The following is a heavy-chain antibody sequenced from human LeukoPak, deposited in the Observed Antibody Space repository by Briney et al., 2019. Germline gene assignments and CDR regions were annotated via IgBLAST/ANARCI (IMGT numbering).Heavy chain of an antibody. Sequence: SETLSLTCAVYGGSFSGYYWSWIRQPPGKGLEWIGEINHSGSTNYNPSLKSRVTISVDTSKNQFSLKLSSVTAADTAVYCCASLVVPAVTFDYWGQGTLVTVSS. CDR2: INHSGST. J-gene: IGHJ4*02. CDR1: GGSFSGYY. V-gene: IGHV4-34*01. CDR3: ASLVVPAVTFDY. D-gene: IGHD2-2*01.